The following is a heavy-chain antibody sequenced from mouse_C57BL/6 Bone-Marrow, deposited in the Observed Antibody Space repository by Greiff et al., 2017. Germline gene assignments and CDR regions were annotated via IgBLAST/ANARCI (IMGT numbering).Heavy chain of an antibody. CDR3: ARWRPYYFDY. CDR1: GYTFTSYW. Sequence: QVQLQQPGAELVRPGSSVKLSCKASGYTFTSYWMDWVKQRPGQGLEWIGNIYPSDSETHYNQKFKDKATLTVDKSSSTAYMQLSSLTSEDSAVYYCARWRPYYFDYWGQGTTLTVSS. CDR2: IYPSDSET. J-gene: IGHJ2*01. V-gene: IGHV1-61*01.